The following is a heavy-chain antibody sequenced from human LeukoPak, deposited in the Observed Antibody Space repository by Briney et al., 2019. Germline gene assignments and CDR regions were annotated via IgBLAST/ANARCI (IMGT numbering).Heavy chain of an antibody. CDR3: ARSDYDFWSGYVDY. V-gene: IGHV4-59*01. CDR1: GGSISSYY. Sequence: SETPSLTCTVSGGSISSYYWSWIRQPPGKGLEWIGYIYYSGSTNYNPSLKSRVTISVDTSKNQFSLKLSSVTAADTAVYYCARSDYDFWSGYVDYWGQGTLVTVSS. CDR2: IYYSGST. J-gene: IGHJ4*02. D-gene: IGHD3-3*01.